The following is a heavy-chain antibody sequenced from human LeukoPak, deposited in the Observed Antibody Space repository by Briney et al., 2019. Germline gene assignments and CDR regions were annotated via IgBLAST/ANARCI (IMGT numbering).Heavy chain of an antibody. Sequence: SETLSLTCAVSGGSISSSNWWSWVRQPPGKGLEWIEEIYHGGNTNYNPSLKSRVTISVDKSKNQFSLKLSSVTAADTAVYYCARLISAGGFDYWGEGTLVTVSS. CDR2: IYHGGNT. CDR1: GGSISSSNW. D-gene: IGHD2-8*02. J-gene: IGHJ4*02. CDR3: ARLISAGGFDY. V-gene: IGHV4-4*02.